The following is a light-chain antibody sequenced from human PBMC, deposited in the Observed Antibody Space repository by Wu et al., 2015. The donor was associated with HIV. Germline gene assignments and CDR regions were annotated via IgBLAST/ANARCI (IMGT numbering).Light chain of an antibody. CDR3: QQYNIYSRT. CDR1: QTISSW. CDR2: KAS. J-gene: IGKJ1*01. V-gene: IGKV1-5*03. Sequence: DIQMTQSPSTLSASVGDRVTITCRASQTISSWLAWYQQKPGKAPKLLIYKASSLESGVPSRFSGSGSGTEFTLTISSLQPDDFATYYCQQYNIYSRTFGQGTKVE.